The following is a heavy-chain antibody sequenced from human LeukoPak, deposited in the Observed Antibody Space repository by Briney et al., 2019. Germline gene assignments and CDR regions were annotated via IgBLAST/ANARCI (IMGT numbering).Heavy chain of an antibody. J-gene: IGHJ4*02. D-gene: IGHD4-23*01. CDR3: ARGRGYGGNWGFDS. CDR1: GLQFTGDY. V-gene: IGHV1-2*02. CDR2: INPNSGGT. Sequence: GASVKVSCKASGLQFTGDYIHWVRQAPGQGLEWMGWINPNSGGTKFALRFQGRVTLTRDTTITTDYMEMSRLTSDDTAVYYCARGRGYGGNWGFDSWGQGTLVAVSS.